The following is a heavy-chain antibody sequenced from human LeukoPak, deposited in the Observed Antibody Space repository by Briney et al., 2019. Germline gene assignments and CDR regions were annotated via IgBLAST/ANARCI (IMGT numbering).Heavy chain of an antibody. CDR1: GYSISSGYY. V-gene: IGHV4-38-2*01. J-gene: IGHJ4*02. Sequence: SETLSLTCAVSGYSISSGYYWGWIRQPPGKGLEWIGSIYHSGSTYYNPSLKSRVTISVDTSKNQFSLKLSSVTAADTAVYYCARVGGIAVAGTTYDFDYWGQGTLVTVSS. CDR3: ARVGGIAVAGTTYDFDY. CDR2: IYHSGST. D-gene: IGHD6-19*01.